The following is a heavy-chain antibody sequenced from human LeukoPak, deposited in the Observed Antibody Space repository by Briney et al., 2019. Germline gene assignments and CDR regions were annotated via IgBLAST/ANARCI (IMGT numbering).Heavy chain of an antibody. D-gene: IGHD2-2*01. V-gene: IGHV4-30-4*01. CDR3: ASENTIGYCSSTSCYQDWWFDP. J-gene: IGHJ5*02. Sequence: PSETLSLTCTVSGGSISSGDYYWSWIRQPPGKGLEWIGYIYYSGSTYYNPSLKSRVTISVDTSKNQFSLKLSSVTAADTAVYYCASENTIGYCSSTSCYQDWWFDPWGQGTLVTVSS. CDR1: GGSISSGDYY. CDR2: IYYSGST.